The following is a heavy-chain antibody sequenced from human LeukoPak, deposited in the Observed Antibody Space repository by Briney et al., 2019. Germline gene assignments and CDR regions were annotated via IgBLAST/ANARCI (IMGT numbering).Heavy chain of an antibody. V-gene: IGHV3-48*01. CDR2: ISRTTSPI. D-gene: IGHD1-1*01. CDR1: GFTFSRYS. Sequence: GGSLRLSCAASGFTFSRYSMNWVRQAPGKGPEWLSYISRTTSPIYYADSVKGRFTISRDNVKNSLYLQMNSLRAEDTAVYYCARDPDNVGGFDYWGQGTLVTVSS. J-gene: IGHJ4*02. CDR3: ARDPDNVGGFDY.